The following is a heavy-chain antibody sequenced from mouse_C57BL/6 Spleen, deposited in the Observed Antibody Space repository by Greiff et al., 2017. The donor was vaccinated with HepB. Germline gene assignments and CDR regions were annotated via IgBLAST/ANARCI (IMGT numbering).Heavy chain of an antibody. CDR3: ARSGSSFYWYFYV. V-gene: IGHV1-82*01. CDR1: GYAFSSSW. CDR2: IYPGDGDT. J-gene: IGHJ1*03. Sequence: VKLQESGPELVKPGASVKISCKASGYAFSSSWMNWVKQRPGKGLEWIGRIYPGDGDTNYNGTFKGKATLTADKSSSTAYMQLSSLTSEDSAVYCCARSGSSFYWYFYVWGTGTTVTVAS. D-gene: IGHD1-1*01.